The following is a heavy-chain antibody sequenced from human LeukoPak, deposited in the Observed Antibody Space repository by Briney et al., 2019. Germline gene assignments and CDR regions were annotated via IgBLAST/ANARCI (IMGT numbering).Heavy chain of an antibody. J-gene: IGHJ4*02. CDR3: ARDGGNPTLTFDY. Sequence: SVKVSCKASGGTFSSYAISWVRQAPGQGLEWMGRIIPILGIANYAQKFQGRVTITADKSTSTAYMELSSLRSEDTAVYYCARDGGNPTLTFDYWGQGTLVTVSS. CDR2: IIPILGIA. CDR1: GGTFSSYA. D-gene: IGHD4-23*01. V-gene: IGHV1-69*04.